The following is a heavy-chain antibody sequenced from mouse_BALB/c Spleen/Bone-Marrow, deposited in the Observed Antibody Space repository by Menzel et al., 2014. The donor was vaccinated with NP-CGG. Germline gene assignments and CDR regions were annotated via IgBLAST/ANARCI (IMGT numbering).Heavy chain of an antibody. CDR2: ISSGGSYT. CDR3: VRDSSGYFDY. D-gene: IGHD3-1*01. J-gene: IGHJ2*01. Sequence: EVKVAESGGGLVKPGGSLKLSCAASGFTFSYYAMSWVRQSPEKRLEWVAEISSGGSYTYYPDTVTGRFTISRDNAKNTLYLEMSSLRSEDTAMYYCVRDSSGYFDYWGQGTTLTVSS. CDR1: GFTFSYYA. V-gene: IGHV5-9-4*01.